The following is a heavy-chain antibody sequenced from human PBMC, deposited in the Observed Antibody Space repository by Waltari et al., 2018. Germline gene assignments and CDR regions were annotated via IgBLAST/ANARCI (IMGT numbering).Heavy chain of an antibody. CDR3: AKSLYSITGTTRYNDYYFDY. V-gene: IGHV3-23*04. D-gene: IGHD1-7*01. Sequence: EVQLVESGGGLVQPGGSLRLSCAASGFTFSSYAMSWVRQAPGQGLEWVSAISGSGGSTYYADSVKGRFTISRDNSKNTLYLQMNSLRAEDTAVYYCAKSLYSITGTTRYNDYYFDYWGQGTLVTVSS. CDR2: ISGSGGST. CDR1: GFTFSSYA. J-gene: IGHJ4*02.